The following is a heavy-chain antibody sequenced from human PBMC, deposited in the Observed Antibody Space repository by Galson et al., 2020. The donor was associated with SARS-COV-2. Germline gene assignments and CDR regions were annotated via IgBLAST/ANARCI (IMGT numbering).Heavy chain of an antibody. CDR3: PRPYYFYMDV. Sequence: GSLRLSCGISGGSISSGSWWSWVRQPPGKGLEWIGEISHSGYTNYNPSLGGQVTISVDKSNNRFSLKLTSVTAADTAVYYCPRPYYFYMDVWAKGPRSPSP. V-gene: IGHV4-4*02. J-gene: IGHJ6*03. CDR1: GGSISSGSW. CDR2: ISHSGYT.